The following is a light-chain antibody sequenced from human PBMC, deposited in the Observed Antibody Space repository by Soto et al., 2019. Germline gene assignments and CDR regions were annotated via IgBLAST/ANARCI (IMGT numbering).Light chain of an antibody. V-gene: IGKV1-39*01. J-gene: IGKJ2*02. CDR3: QQSFSLPRT. CDR2: SAS. CDR1: QSVSTS. Sequence: DIQMTQSPSSLSASVGDRITITCRASQSVSTSLHWYQHKPGKAPKLLIDSASNLQSGVPSRFSGSGSGTDITLTISSLQPEDFAIYYCQQSFSLPRTFGQGTKLEIK.